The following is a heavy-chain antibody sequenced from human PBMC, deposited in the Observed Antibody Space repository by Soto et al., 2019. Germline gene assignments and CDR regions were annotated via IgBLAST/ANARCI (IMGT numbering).Heavy chain of an antibody. CDR3: AKDLYLYDSSGPYDY. J-gene: IGHJ4*02. CDR1: GYTFTSYA. CDR2: INAGNGNT. V-gene: IGHV1-3*01. D-gene: IGHD3-22*01. Sequence: GASVKVSCKASGYTFTSYAMHWVRQAPGQRLEWMGWINAGNGNTKYSQKFRGRFTISRDNSKNTLYLQMNSLRAEDTAVYYCAKDLYLYDSSGPYDYWGQGTLVTVSS.